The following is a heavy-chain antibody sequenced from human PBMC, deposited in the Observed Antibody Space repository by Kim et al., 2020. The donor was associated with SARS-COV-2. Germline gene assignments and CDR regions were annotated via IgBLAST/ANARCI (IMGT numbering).Heavy chain of an antibody. CDR1: GFTFSNAW. J-gene: IGHJ4*02. D-gene: IGHD3-9*01. Sequence: GGSLRLSCAASGFTFSNAWMSWVRQAPGKGLEWVGRIKSKTDGGTTDYAAPVKGRFTISRDDSKNTLYLQMNSLKTEDTAVYYCTTENFDWLYLFDYWGQGTLVTVSS. CDR2: IKSKTDGGTT. V-gene: IGHV3-15*01. CDR3: TTENFDWLYLFDY.